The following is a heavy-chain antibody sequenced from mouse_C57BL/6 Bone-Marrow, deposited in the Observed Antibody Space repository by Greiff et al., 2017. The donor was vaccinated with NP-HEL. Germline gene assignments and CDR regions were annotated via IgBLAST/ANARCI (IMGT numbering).Heavy chain of an antibody. CDR1: GYTFTDYY. Sequence: EVQLQQSGPELVKPGASVKISCKASGYTFTDYYMNWVKQSHGKSLEWIGDINPNNGGTSYNQKFKGKATLTVDKSSSTAYMELRSLTSEDSAVYYCAQFITTAHYFDYWGQGTTLTVSS. D-gene: IGHD1-1*01. CDR2: INPNNGGT. CDR3: AQFITTAHYFDY. V-gene: IGHV1-26*01. J-gene: IGHJ2*01.